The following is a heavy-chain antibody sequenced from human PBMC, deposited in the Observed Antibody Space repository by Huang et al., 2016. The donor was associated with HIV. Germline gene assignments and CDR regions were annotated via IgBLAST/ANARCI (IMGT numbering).Heavy chain of an antibody. Sequence: QVQLVESGGGVVQPGGSLRLSCATSGFTFSSYGMHWVRQVPGLGLEWVEFIQYDGTKKYYADSVKGRFNISRDNSKNMLHLQMNNLRVEDTAAYFCAKVTLGFDYWGQGTWVTVSS. D-gene: IGHD2-15*01. V-gene: IGHV3-30*02. J-gene: IGHJ4*02. CDR1: GFTFSSYG. CDR2: IQYDGTKK. CDR3: AKVTLGFDY.